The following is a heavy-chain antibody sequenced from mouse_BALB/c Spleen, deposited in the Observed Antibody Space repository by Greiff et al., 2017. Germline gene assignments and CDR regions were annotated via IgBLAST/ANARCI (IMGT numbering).Heavy chain of an antibody. Sequence: VQLQQSGAELVRSGASVKLSCTASGFNIKDYYMHWVKQRPEQGLEWIGWIDPENGDTEYAPKFQGKATMTADTSSNTAYLQLSSLTSEDTAVYYCNALSYYGYDGFAYWGQGTLVTGAA. CDR1: GFNIKDYY. CDR3: NALSYYGYDGFAY. D-gene: IGHD2-2*01. J-gene: IGHJ3*01. V-gene: IGHV14-4*02. CDR2: IDPENGDT.